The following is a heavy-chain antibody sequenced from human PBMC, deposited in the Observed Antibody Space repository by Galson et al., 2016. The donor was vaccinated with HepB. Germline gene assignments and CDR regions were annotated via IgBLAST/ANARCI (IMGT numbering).Heavy chain of an antibody. CDR3: ARAPSNVHYIDY. CDR1: GFTFSSYA. D-gene: IGHD1-1*01. J-gene: IGHJ4*02. CDR2: ISFHGNTK. Sequence: SLRLSCAASGFTFSSYAMHWVRQAPGKGLEWVTVISFHGNTKFYADSVKGRFTISRDNSKNTLYLQMDSLTSDDTATYYCARAPSNVHYIDYWGQGTLVTVSS. V-gene: IGHV3-30-3*01.